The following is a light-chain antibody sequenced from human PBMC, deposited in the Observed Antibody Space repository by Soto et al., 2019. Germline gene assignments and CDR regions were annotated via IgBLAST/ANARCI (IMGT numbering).Light chain of an antibody. V-gene: IGKV3-11*01. Sequence: ETVMTQFPATLSVSPGDRASLSCRASQSVSSNLAWYQQKPGQAPRLLIYDASNRATGIPARFSGSGSGTDFTLTISSLEPEDFAVYYCQQRSNWPTWTFGQGTKVDI. CDR2: DAS. J-gene: IGKJ1*01. CDR1: QSVSSN. CDR3: QQRSNWPTWT.